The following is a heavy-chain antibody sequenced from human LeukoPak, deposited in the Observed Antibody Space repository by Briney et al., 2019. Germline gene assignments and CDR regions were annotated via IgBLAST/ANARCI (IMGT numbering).Heavy chain of an antibody. Sequence: PSETLSLTCTVSGGSISTYYWTWLRQSPDKGLEWIGYIYYTGSTSYNPSLKSRVTISVDTSKNQFSLNLSSVTAADTAVYYCARFQGYSYGLDLDYWGQGTLVTVSS. D-gene: IGHD5-18*01. J-gene: IGHJ4*02. CDR1: GGSISTYY. CDR2: IYYTGST. CDR3: ARFQGYSYGLDLDY. V-gene: IGHV4-59*08.